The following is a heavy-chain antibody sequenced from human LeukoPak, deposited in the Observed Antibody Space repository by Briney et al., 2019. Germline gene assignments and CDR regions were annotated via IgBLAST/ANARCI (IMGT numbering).Heavy chain of an antibody. D-gene: IGHD6-13*01. V-gene: IGHV1-2*02. CDR2: INPNSGGT. CDR3: ARGLIASVGTLDY. J-gene: IGHJ4*02. CDR1: GYTFSSFG. Sequence: GASVKVSCKTSGYTFSSFGISWVRQAPGQGLEWMGWINPNSGGTNYAQKFQGRVTMTRDASISTAYMELSRLRSDDTAVYYCARGLIASVGTLDYWGQGTLVTVSS.